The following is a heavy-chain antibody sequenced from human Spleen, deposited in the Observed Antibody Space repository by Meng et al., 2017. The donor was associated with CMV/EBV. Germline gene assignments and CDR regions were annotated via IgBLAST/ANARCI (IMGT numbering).Heavy chain of an antibody. CDR2: ISYDGSHK. CDR3: ARDRAVHTAMVYYYFDF. CDR1: FTFTTYA. J-gene: IGHJ4*02. D-gene: IGHD5-18*01. V-gene: IGHV3-30*04. Sequence: FTFTTYAMSWVRQAPGKGLEWVAAISYDGSHKYYADSVKGRFTISRDISKNTLYLQMNSLRGEDTAVYYCARDRAVHTAMVYYYFDFWGQGTLVTVSS.